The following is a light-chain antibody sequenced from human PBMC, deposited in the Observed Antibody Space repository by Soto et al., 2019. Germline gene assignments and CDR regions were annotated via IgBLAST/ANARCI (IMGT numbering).Light chain of an antibody. V-gene: IGKV3-20*01. CDR2: GAS. Sequence: EIGLTQSPGTLSLSPGERAALSCRASQSVTSNYLAWYQQKPGQAPRLLIFGASIRDTGIPDRFSGRGSGTVFTLTISRLEPEDFAVYYCQQYGSSPGTFGPGTKVDIK. CDR1: QSVTSNY. J-gene: IGKJ1*01. CDR3: QQYGSSPGT.